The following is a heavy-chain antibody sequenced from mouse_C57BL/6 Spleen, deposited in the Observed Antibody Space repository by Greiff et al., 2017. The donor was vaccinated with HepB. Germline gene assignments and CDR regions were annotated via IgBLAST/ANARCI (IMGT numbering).Heavy chain of an antibody. Sequence: QVQLQQSGAELVKPGASVKLSCKASGYTFTSYWMQWVKQRPGQGLEWIGEIDPSDSYTNYNQKFKGKATLTVDTSSSTAYMQLSSLTSEDSAVYYCARFYDYFDYWGQGTTLTVSS. CDR3: ARFYDYFDY. CDR2: IDPSDSYT. J-gene: IGHJ2*01. V-gene: IGHV1-50*01. CDR1: GYTFTSYW. D-gene: IGHD2-3*01.